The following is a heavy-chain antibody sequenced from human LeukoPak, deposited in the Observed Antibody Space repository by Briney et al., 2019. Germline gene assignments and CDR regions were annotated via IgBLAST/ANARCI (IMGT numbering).Heavy chain of an antibody. D-gene: IGHD3-22*01. Sequence: SETLSLTCTVSDGSITNYDWSWVRQPPGKGLEWIGEINHSGSTNYNPSLKSRVTISVDTSKNQFSLKLSSVTAADTAVYYCARGQTHYYDSSGYAFDIWGQGTMVTVSS. V-gene: IGHV4-34*01. CDR2: INHSGST. CDR3: ARGQTHYYDSSGYAFDI. CDR1: DGSITNYD. J-gene: IGHJ3*02.